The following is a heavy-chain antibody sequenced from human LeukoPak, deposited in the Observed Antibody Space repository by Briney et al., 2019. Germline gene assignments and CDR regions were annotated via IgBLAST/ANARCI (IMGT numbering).Heavy chain of an antibody. Sequence: PSETLSLTCTVSGGSISSYYWSWIRQPPGKGLEWIGYIYYSGSTNYNPSLKSRVTISVDTSKNQFSLKLSSVTAADTAVYYCATTGYYYYYMDVWGEGTTVTVSS. CDR3: ATTGYYYYYMDV. V-gene: IGHV4-59*08. CDR1: GGSISSYY. CDR2: IYYSGST. J-gene: IGHJ6*03.